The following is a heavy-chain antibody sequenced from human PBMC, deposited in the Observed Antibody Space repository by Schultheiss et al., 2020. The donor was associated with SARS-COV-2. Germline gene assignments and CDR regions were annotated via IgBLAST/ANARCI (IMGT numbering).Heavy chain of an antibody. J-gene: IGHJ5*02. CDR2: IFDSGST. V-gene: IGHV4-59*08. D-gene: IGHD3-9*01. CDR1: GFTFSSYA. Sequence: GSLRLSCAASGFTFSSYAMSWIRQAAGKGLEWIGYIFDSGSTNYNPSLKSRVTISVDTSKNQFSLKLSSVTAADTAVYYCARVVVPLLRYLRFDPWGQGTLVTVSS. CDR3: ARVVVPLLRYLRFDP.